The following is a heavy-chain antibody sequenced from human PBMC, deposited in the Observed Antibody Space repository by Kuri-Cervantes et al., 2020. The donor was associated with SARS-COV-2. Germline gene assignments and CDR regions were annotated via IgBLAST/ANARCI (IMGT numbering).Heavy chain of an antibody. V-gene: IGHV4-38-2*02. CDR3: ARDAREASGYYYYYYMDV. CDR2: IYHSGST. Sequence: ESLKISCAASGFTFSSYSMNWVRQAPGKGLEWIGSIYHSGSTYYNPSLKSRVTISVDTSKNQFSLKLSYVTAADTAVYYCARDAREASGYYYYYYMDVWGKGTTVTVSS. D-gene: IGHD5-24*01. CDR1: GFTFSSYS. J-gene: IGHJ6*03.